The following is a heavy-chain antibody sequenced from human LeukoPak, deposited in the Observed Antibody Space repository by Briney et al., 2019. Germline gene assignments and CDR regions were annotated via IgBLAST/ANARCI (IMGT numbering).Heavy chain of an antibody. Sequence: GESLKIYCNGSRYSFTNYWIGWARQMPGKGLEWMGIIYPGDSDTRYSPSFQGQVTLSDDKSISTAYLQCISLSDWDTAMYYCAIGPSRAFDILGQGTMVTVSS. V-gene: IGHV5-51*01. J-gene: IGHJ3*02. CDR1: RYSFTNYW. D-gene: IGHD3-16*02. CDR3: AIGPSRAFDI. CDR2: IYPGDSDT.